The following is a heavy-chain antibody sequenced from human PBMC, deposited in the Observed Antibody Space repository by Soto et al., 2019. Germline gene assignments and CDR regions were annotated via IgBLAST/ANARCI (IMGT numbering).Heavy chain of an antibody. CDR1: DGSISSNY. V-gene: IGHV4-59*01. Sequence: PSETLSLTCTVSDGSISSNYWTWIRQPPGKGLEWNGYAYHSVSTNYNPTLKSRVTISEDTSKSQFSLKVNSMTAADTAVYYCARYRREAVAGYTLDNWGQGILVTVSS. J-gene: IGHJ4*02. CDR3: ARYRREAVAGYTLDN. D-gene: IGHD6-13*01. CDR2: AYHSVST.